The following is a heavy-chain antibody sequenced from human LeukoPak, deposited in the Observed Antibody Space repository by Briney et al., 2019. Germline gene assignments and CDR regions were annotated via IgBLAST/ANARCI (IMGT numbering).Heavy chain of an antibody. V-gene: IGHV3-43*02. Sequence: GGSLRLSCAASGFTFDDYAMHWVRQVPGKGLQWVSLISGDGGSTYYADSVNGRFTISRDNSKNSLFLQMDSLRTEDTAFYYCAKDKGSDWYFPRPDWYCDLWGRGALVTVSS. D-gene: IGHD6-19*01. CDR2: ISGDGGST. CDR3: AKDKGSDWYFPRPDWYCDL. CDR1: GFTFDDYA. J-gene: IGHJ2*01.